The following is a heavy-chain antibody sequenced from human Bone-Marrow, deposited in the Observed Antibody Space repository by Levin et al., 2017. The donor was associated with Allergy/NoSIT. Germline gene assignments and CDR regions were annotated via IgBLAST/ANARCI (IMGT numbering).Heavy chain of an antibody. CDR1: GFTFSSYW. V-gene: IGHV3-74*01. D-gene: IGHD1-26*01. CDR3: ASPPGRGGDYYYYYMDV. J-gene: IGHJ6*03. Sequence: GGSLRLSCAASGFTFSSYWMHWVRQAPGKGLVWVSRINSDGSSTSYADSVKGRFTISRDNAKNTLYLQMNSLRAEDTAVYYCASPPGRGGDYYYYYMDVWGKGTTVTVSS. CDR2: INSDGSST.